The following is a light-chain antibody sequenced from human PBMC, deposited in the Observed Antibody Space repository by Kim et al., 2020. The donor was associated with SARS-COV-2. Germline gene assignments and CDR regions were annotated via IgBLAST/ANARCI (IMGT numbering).Light chain of an antibody. CDR3: QQYNSWT. J-gene: IGKJ1*01. CDR2: DAS. V-gene: IGKV1-5*01. CDR1: QSISSW. Sequence: LSAAGGDRVTITCRASQSISSWLAWYQQKPGKATRLLIYDASSLESGVPSRFSGSGSGTEFTLTISSLQPDDFATYYCQQYNSWTFGQGTKVDIK.